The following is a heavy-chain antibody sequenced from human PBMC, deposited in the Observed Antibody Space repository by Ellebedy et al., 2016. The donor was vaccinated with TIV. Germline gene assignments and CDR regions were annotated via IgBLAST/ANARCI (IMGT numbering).Heavy chain of an antibody. J-gene: IGHJ4*02. CDR2: INHSGST. D-gene: IGHD2-15*01. Sequence: SETLSLTCAVYGGSFSGYYWSWIRQPPGKGLEWIGEINHSGSTNYNPSLKSRVTISVDTSKNQFSLNLSSVTAADTAVYYCASTYCSGGSCYQNGFDYWGQGTLVTVSS. V-gene: IGHV4-34*01. CDR1: GGSFSGYY. CDR3: ASTYCSGGSCYQNGFDY.